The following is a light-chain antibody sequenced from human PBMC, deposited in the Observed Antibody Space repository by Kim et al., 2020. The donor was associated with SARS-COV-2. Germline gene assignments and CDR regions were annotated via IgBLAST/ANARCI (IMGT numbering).Light chain of an antibody. Sequence: LSPGERATLAGRASQSVSSSYLAWYQQKPGQAPRLLIYGASSRATGIPDRFSGSGSGTDFTLTISRLEPEDFAVYYCQQYGSSPRTFGQGTKVDIK. CDR2: GAS. J-gene: IGKJ1*01. CDR1: QSVSSSY. CDR3: QQYGSSPRT. V-gene: IGKV3-20*01.